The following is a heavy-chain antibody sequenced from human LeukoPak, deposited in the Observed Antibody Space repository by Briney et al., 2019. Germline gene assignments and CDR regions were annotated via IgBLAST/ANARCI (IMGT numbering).Heavy chain of an antibody. Sequence: GGSLRLSCAASGFTFSSYAMSWVRQAPGKGLEWVSAISGSGGSTYYADSVKGRFTISRDNSKNTLYLQMNSLRAEDTAVYYCAKDRATVTTVIATDGMDVWGQGTTVTVSS. J-gene: IGHJ6*02. CDR1: GFTFSSYA. CDR2: ISGSGGST. V-gene: IGHV3-23*01. CDR3: AKDRATVTTVIATDGMDV. D-gene: IGHD4-11*01.